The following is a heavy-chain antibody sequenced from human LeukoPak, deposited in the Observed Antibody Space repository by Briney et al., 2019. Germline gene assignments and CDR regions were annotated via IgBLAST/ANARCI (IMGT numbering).Heavy chain of an antibody. V-gene: IGHV3-7*01. Sequence: PGGSLRLSCAAPEFTFSSYWMSWVRQAPGKGLEWVANIKQDGSEKYYVDSVKGRLTISRDNAKNSLYLQMNSLRAEDTAVYYCARVEYDSILTGYSWKRFDYWGQGTLVTVSS. D-gene: IGHD3-9*01. CDR1: EFTFSSYW. CDR3: ARVEYDSILTGYSWKRFDY. CDR2: IKQDGSEK. J-gene: IGHJ4*02.